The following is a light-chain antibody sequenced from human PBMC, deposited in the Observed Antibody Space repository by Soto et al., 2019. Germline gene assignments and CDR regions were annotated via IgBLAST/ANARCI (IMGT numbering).Light chain of an antibody. Sequence: EIVLTQSPATLSLSPGERATLSCRASQSIGLAIAWYQHKPGQAPRLLIFDASQRSTGIPARFRGSGSGTDFTLSISSLEPEDISVYYCQQRSDRSPWTFGQGTKVESK. CDR3: QQRSDRSPWT. CDR1: QSIGLA. V-gene: IGKV3-11*01. CDR2: DAS. J-gene: IGKJ1*01.